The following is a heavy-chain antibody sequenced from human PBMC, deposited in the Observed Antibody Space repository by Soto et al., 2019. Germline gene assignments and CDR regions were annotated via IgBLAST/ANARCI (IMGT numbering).Heavy chain of an antibody. CDR2: ISYDGSNK. V-gene: IGHV3-30*18. Sequence: QVQLVESGGGVVQPGRSLRISCAASGFTFSSYGMHWVRQAPGKGLEWVAVISYDGSNKYYADSVKGRFTISRDNSKNTLYQQMNSLRAEDTAVYYCAKDSWYYYGSGSYYPISGMDVWGQGTTVTVSS. D-gene: IGHD3-10*01. J-gene: IGHJ6*02. CDR1: GFTFSSYG. CDR3: AKDSWYYYGSGSYYPISGMDV.